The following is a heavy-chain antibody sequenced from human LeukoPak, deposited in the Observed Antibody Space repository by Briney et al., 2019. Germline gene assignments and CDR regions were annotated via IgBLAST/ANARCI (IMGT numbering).Heavy chain of an antibody. V-gene: IGHV3-23*01. Sequence: PGGSLRLSCAASGFTFTSYAMSWVRQPPGKGLEWVSVICGSGTVTYFADSVKGRFTVSRDNSKNTLYLQMSSLRAEDTAIYYCAKSLDYDGGVLWALPQYWGQGTLVTVSS. J-gene: IGHJ4*02. CDR1: GFTFTSYA. CDR3: AKSLDYDGGVLWALPQY. CDR2: ICGSGTVT. D-gene: IGHD3-22*01.